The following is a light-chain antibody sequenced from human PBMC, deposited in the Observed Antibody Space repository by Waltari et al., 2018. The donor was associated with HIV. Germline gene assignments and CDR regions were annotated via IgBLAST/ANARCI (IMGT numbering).Light chain of an antibody. CDR3: QQYYETPPWT. CDR2: WAS. Sequence: DIVMTPSPGSLVVSLGARATINCKSSQSVLHSSNNKNYLAWYQQKQGQPPKVLIYWASSRQPGVPDRFSGSGSGTDFSLTISSLQAEDVAVYYCQQYYETPPWTFGQGTKVEVK. V-gene: IGKV4-1*01. CDR1: QSVLHSSNNKNY. J-gene: IGKJ1*01.